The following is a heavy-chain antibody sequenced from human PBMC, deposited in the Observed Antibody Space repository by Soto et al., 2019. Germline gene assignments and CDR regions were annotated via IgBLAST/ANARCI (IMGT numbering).Heavy chain of an antibody. CDR1: GFTFSSYS. J-gene: IGHJ6*02. V-gene: IGHV3-21*01. CDR3: ARVSSITIFGVVIRYYYGMDV. D-gene: IGHD3-3*01. Sequence: GGSLRLSXAASGFTFSSYSMNWVRQAPGKGLEWVSSISSSSSYIYYADSVKGRFTISRDNAKNSLYLQMNSLRAEDTAVYYCARVSSITIFGVVIRYYYGMDVWGQGTTVTVSS. CDR2: ISSSSSYI.